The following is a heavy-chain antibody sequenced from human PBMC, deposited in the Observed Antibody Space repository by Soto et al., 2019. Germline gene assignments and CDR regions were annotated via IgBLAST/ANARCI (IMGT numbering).Heavy chain of an antibody. CDR1: GYTFNTYG. CDR2: INAYNGNR. J-gene: IGHJ3*02. CDR3: ASDRDRVADI. V-gene: IGHV1-18*01. Sequence: GPEVKRPGASVKVSCKASGYTFNTYGITWVRQAPGQGLEWMAWINAYNGNRIYAQNFQGRVTVTTDTSTSAAYIELMSLTSDETAVYFCASDRDRVADIWGLGTMVTVSS. D-gene: IGHD2-15*01.